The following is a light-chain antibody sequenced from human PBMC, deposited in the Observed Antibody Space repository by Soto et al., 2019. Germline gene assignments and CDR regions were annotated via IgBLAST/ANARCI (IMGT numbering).Light chain of an antibody. J-gene: IGLJ1*01. CDR3: SAYTVSRTYV. CDR1: SSDVGAYNI. CDR2: NVY. Sequence: QSALTQPASVSGSPGQSITISCTGTSSDVGAYNIVSWHQQHPGKAPKLMIYNVYDRPSGISYRFSGSKSGNTASLTISGLQGEDEADYYCSAYTVSRTYVFGTGTKV. V-gene: IGLV2-14*03.